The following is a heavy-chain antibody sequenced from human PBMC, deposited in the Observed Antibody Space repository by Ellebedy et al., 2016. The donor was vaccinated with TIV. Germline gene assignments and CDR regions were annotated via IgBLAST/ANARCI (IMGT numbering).Heavy chain of an antibody. CDR2: KRFDGRSE. D-gene: IGHD6-19*01. V-gene: IGHV3-30*02. J-gene: IGHJ4*02. CDR3: TRETNPSPGAVAGTGFDC. Sequence: GGSLRLSCVASGFSFSNYGMHWVRQAPGKGLEWVAFKRFDGRSEYNGDSVKGRFFISRDVSKNTLFLQMSRLRAEDTAVYYCTRETNPSPGAVAGTGFDCWGQGTLVIVSS. CDR1: GFSFSNYG.